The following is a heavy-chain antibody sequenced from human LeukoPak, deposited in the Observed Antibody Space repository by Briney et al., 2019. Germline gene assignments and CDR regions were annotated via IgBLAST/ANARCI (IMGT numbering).Heavy chain of an antibody. Sequence: GGSLRLSCAASGFTFSSYGMHWVRQAPGKGLEWVAVIWYDGSNKYYADSVKGRFTISRDNAKNSLYLQMNSLRDEDTAVYYCARGISSDPWGQGTLVTVSS. CDR2: IWYDGSNK. CDR3: ARGISSDP. V-gene: IGHV3-33*01. CDR1: GFTFSSYG. D-gene: IGHD2-2*01. J-gene: IGHJ5*02.